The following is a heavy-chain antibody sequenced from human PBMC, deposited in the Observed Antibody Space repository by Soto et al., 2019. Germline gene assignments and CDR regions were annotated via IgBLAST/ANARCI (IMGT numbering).Heavy chain of an antibody. CDR1: GGTFSSYA. CDR2: IIPIFGTA. Sequence: QVQLVQSGAEVKKPGSSVKVSCKASGGTFSSYAISWVRQAPGQGLEWMGGIIPIFGTANYAQKFQGRVTITADESTSTAYMELSSLRSEDTAVYYCARDQGGGSSWYGCWFDPWGQGSLVTVSS. J-gene: IGHJ5*02. V-gene: IGHV1-69*01. D-gene: IGHD6-13*01. CDR3: ARDQGGGSSWYGCWFDP.